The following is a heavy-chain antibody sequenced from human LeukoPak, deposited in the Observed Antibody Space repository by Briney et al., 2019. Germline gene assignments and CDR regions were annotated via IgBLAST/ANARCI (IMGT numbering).Heavy chain of an antibody. CDR2: ISYDGSNK. CDR3: AKNSGSTAL. D-gene: IGHD1-26*01. CDR1: GFTFSNYG. J-gene: IGHJ4*02. V-gene: IGHV3-30*18. Sequence: GRSLRLSCAASGFTFSNYGMHCVRQAPGKGLEWVSVISYDGSNKYYADSVKGRFTISRDNSKNTLYLQMNSLRAEDTAMYYCAKNSGSTALWGQGTLVTVSS.